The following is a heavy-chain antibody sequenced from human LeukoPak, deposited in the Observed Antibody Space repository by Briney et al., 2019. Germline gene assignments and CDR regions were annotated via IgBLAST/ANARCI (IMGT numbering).Heavy chain of an antibody. CDR1: GFTFINYN. J-gene: IGHJ5*02. V-gene: IGHV3-21*01. D-gene: IGHD3-22*01. Sequence: GGSLRLSCAASGFTFINYNMNWVRQAPGKGLEWVSSISVGSSYIYYADSVRGRFTISRDNSKNTLYLQMNSLRAEDTAVYYCARDQRRYYDSSGYSWFDPWGQGTLVTVSS. CDR2: ISVGSSYI. CDR3: ARDQRRYYDSSGYSWFDP.